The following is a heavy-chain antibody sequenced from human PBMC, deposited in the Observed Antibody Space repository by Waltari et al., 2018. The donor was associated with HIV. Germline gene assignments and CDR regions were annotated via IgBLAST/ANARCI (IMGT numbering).Heavy chain of an antibody. CDR1: GYNFNPYW. Sequence: EVQLVQSGAEVKKSGESLKISCKGSGYNFNPYWIGWVRQMPGKGLEWMGIIFPEASDTRYSPSFQGQVTISADKSISTAYVQWSSLKASDTAMYFCARRSYYDSSGSYWYFDLWGRGTLVTVSS. D-gene: IGHD3-22*01. J-gene: IGHJ2*01. CDR3: ARRSYYDSSGSYWYFDL. V-gene: IGHV5-51*01. CDR2: IFPEASDT.